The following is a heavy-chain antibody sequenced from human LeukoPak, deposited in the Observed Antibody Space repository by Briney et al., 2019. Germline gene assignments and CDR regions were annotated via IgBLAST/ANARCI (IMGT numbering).Heavy chain of an antibody. V-gene: IGHV3-48*03. D-gene: IGHD3-16*01. CDR3: ARNDYNFDY. J-gene: IGHJ4*02. Sequence: AGSLRLSCAASGFTFCSYAVSWVPQGPGKGLEWVLYISSSGSTISYADPVQVRFAISRDNAKNSLYLQMSSLRAEDTAVYCGARNDYNFDYWGQGTLVTVSS. CDR2: ISSSGSTI. CDR1: GFTFCSYA.